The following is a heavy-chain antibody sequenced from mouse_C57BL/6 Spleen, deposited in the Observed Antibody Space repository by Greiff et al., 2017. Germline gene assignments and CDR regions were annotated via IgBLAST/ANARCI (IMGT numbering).Heavy chain of an antibody. J-gene: IGHJ4*01. CDR3: ARSGDYAMDY. CDR2: IDPADGYT. D-gene: IGHD3-1*01. CDR1: GYTFTSYW. V-gene: IGHV1-50*01. Sequence: QVQLQQPGAELVKPGASVKLSCKASGYTFTSYWMQWVKQRPGQGLEWIGEIDPADGYTNYNQKFKGKAILTVDTSSSTAYMQLRSLTSEDSAVYYCARSGDYAMDYWGQGTSVTVSS.